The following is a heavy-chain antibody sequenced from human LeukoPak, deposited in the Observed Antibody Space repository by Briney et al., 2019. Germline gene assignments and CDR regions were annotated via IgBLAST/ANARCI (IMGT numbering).Heavy chain of an antibody. CDR3: AKDALWFGEKSLDY. J-gene: IGHJ4*02. Sequence: ETLSLTCPVYGGSFSNYYWSWIRQAPGKGLEWVSAISGSGGSTYYADSVKGRFTISRDNSKNTLYLQMNSLRAEDTAVYYCAKDALWFGEKSLDYWGQGTLVTVSS. D-gene: IGHD3-10*01. CDR1: GGSFSNYY. V-gene: IGHV3-23*01. CDR2: ISGSGGST.